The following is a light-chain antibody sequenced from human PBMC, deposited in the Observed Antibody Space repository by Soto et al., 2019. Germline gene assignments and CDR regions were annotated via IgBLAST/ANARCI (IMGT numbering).Light chain of an antibody. CDR1: SSEVGSYNR. V-gene: IGLV2-18*02. CDR3: RSYTISSTYV. Sequence: QSALTQPPSVSGSPGPSVAISCTGTSSEVGSYNRVSWYQQPPGTAPKLMIYDVNKRPSGVPDRFSGSKSGNTASLTISGLQAEDEAENYCRSYTISSTYVFATGTKVTVL. J-gene: IGLJ1*01. CDR2: DVN.